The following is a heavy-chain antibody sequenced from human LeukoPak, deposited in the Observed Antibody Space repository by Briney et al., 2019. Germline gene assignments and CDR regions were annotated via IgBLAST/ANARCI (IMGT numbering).Heavy chain of an antibody. V-gene: IGHV4-59*10. CDR3: ASGPKAYYDSSGKYNWFDP. CDR1: GGSFSGYY. CDR2: IYTSGST. J-gene: IGHJ5*02. D-gene: IGHD3-22*01. Sequence: SETLSLTCAVYGGSFSGYYWSWIRQPVGKGLEWIGRIYTSGSTNYNPSLKSRVTISADTSKNQFSLKLSSVTAADTAVYYCASGPKAYYDSSGKYNWFDPWGQGTLVTVSS.